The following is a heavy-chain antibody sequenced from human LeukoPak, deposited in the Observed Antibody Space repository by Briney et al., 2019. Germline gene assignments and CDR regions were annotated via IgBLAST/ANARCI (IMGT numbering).Heavy chain of an antibody. CDR1: GYSFTSYW. J-gene: IGHJ3*02. CDR2: IYPGDSDT. Sequence: GESLKISCMGSGYSFTSYWIGWVRQMPGKGLEWMGIIYPGDSDTRYSPSFQGQVTISADKSISTAYLQWSSLKASDTAMYYCARKAVTVTTFDAFDIWGQGTMVTVSS. CDR3: ARKAVTVTTFDAFDI. V-gene: IGHV5-51*01. D-gene: IGHD4-17*01.